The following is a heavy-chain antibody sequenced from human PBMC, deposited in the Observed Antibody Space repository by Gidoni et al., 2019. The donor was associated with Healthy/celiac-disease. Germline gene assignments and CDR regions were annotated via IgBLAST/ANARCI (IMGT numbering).Heavy chain of an antibody. J-gene: IGHJ4*02. CDR1: GFTFSSYA. D-gene: IGHD6-19*01. CDR2: ISGSGGST. Sequence: EVQLLESGGGLVQPGGSLRPTCAASGFTFSSYAMSWVRQAPGTGLDWVSAISGSGGSTYYADSVKGRFTISRDNSKNTLYLQMNSLRAEDTAVYYCAKERLVRGFDYWGQGTLVTVSS. CDR3: AKERLVRGFDY. V-gene: IGHV3-23*01.